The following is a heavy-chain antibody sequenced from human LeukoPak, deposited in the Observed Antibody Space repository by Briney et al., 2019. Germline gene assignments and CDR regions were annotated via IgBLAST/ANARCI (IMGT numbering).Heavy chain of an antibody. CDR2: IYYSGST. J-gene: IGHJ4*02. Sequence: SETLSLTCTVSGGSISSYYWSWIRQPPGKGLEWIGYIYYSGSTNYSPSLKSRVTISVDTSKNQFSLKLSSVTAADTAVYYCARSRYGDYGLSDYWGQGTLVTVSS. CDR1: GGSISSYY. D-gene: IGHD4-17*01. V-gene: IGHV4-59*08. CDR3: ARSRYGDYGLSDY.